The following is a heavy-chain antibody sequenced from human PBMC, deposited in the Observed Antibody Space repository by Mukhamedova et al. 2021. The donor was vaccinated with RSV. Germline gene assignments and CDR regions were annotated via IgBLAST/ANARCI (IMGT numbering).Heavy chain of an antibody. V-gene: IGHV3-23*01. CDR1: TFSSHA. Sequence: TFSSHAMAWVRQAPGKGLEWVSAISGSGGSTYYADSVRGRFTLSRDNSKNTLYLQINSLRADETAVYYLAKGDSGRYYLDALDVWG. J-gene: IGHJ3*01. D-gene: IGHD1-26*01. CDR3: AKGDSGRYYLDALDV. CDR2: ISGSGGST.